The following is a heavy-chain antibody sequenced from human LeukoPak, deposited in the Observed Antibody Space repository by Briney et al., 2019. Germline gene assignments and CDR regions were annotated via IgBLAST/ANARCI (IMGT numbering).Heavy chain of an antibody. J-gene: IGHJ4*02. CDR2: ISGSGGST. D-gene: IGHD2-2*02. CDR3: AKDRHIVVVPAAIGAFDY. V-gene: IGHV3-23*01. CDR1: GLTFSSYA. Sequence: GGSLRLSCAASGLTFSSYAMSWVRQAPGKGLEWVSAISGSGGSTYYADSVKGRFTISRDNSKNTLYLQMNSLRAEDTAVYYCAKDRHIVVVPAAIGAFDYWGQGTLVTVSS.